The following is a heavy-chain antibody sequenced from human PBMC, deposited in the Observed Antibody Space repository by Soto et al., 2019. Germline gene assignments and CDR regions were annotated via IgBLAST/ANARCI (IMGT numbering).Heavy chain of an antibody. J-gene: IGHJ3*02. CDR1: GFIFGNYM. D-gene: IGHD2-15*01. Sequence: EVQLLESGGGLVQPGESLRLSCAFSGFIFGNYMMTWVRQAPGKGLEWVSTIRDGGESTYYADSVKGRFTISRDNSKNTWYLQVDSRGVEDTAVYYCAPHVYCSGGSCHYDAFDIRGQGTMVTVSS. V-gene: IGHV3-23*01. CDR3: APHVYCSGGSCHYDAFDI. CDR2: IRDGGEST.